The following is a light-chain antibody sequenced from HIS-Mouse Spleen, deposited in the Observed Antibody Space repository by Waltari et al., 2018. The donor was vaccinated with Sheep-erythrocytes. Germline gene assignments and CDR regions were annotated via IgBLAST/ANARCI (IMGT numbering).Light chain of an antibody. CDR2: QDS. CDR1: KSGDKY. J-gene: IGLJ2*01. Sequence: SYELTQPPSVSVSPGQTASITCSGDKSGDKYAYWYKQKPGQSPVLVIYQDSKRPSGIPERFSGSNSGNTATLTISGTQAMDEADYYCQAWDSSTAVFGGGTKLTVL. V-gene: IGLV3-1*01. CDR3: QAWDSSTAV.